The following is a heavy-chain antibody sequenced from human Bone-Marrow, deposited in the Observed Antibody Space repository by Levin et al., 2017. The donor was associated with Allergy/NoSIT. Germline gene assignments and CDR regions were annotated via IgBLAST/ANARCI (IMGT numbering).Heavy chain of an antibody. J-gene: IGHJ6*02. Sequence: ASVKVSCKGSGYTFNNYWIAWVRQTPGKGLEWMGSFHPADSESKNNPSFQGQVTISADTSITTAYLQWGSLKASDSAIYYCARHGGFCSGGRCYGGNYSYDLDVWGQGTTVTVSS. CDR1: GYTFNNYW. V-gene: IGHV5-51*01. D-gene: IGHD2-15*01. CDR2: FHPADSES. CDR3: ARHGGFCSGGRCYGGNYSYDLDV.